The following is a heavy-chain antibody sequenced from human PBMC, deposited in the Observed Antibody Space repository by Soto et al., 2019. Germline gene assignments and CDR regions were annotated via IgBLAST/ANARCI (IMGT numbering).Heavy chain of an antibody. CDR2: ISYDGSNK. V-gene: IGHV3-30*18. D-gene: IGHD3-10*01. CDR1: GFTFSSHS. J-gene: IGHJ4*02. CDR3: AKEFNYYGSGSYWSYFDY. Sequence: GGSLRLSCAASGFTFSSHSMHWDSQAPGQGLEWVAVISYDGSNKYYADSVKGRFTISRDNSKNTLYLQINSLRAEDTAVYYWAKEFNYYGSGSYWSYFDYWGQGTLVTVSS.